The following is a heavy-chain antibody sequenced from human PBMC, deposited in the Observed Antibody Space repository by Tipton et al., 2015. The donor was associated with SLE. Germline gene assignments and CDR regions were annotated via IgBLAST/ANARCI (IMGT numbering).Heavy chain of an antibody. CDR1: GFIFSTHG. V-gene: IGHV3-30*02. CDR2: IRFDGSER. D-gene: IGHD3-16*01. Sequence: SLRLSCAVSGFIFSTHGIHWVRQSPGKGLEWVSFIRFDGSERYADSVKGRFTISRDNSKNTVYLQMNSLRGEDTAVYYCAKDRGFGGRDWGQGTLVTVSS. J-gene: IGHJ4*02. CDR3: AKDRGFGGRD.